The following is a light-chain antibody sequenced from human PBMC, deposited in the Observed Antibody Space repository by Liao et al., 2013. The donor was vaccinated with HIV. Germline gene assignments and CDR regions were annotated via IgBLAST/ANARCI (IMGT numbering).Light chain of an antibody. J-gene: IGLJ2*01. Sequence: SYELTQAPSVSVSPGRTATITCSGDKLGEQYASWYQVKPRQSPILVIYRDTERPPGIPERFSGSTSGDTATLTISETQAIDEAEYYCQSWANSAVIFAGGTKLTVL. V-gene: IGLV3-1*01. CDR1: KLGEQY. CDR3: QSWANSAVI. CDR2: RDT.